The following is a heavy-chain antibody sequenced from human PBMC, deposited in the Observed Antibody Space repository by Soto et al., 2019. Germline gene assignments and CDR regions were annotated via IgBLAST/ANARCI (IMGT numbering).Heavy chain of an antibody. Sequence: QVQLQESGPGLVKPSETLSLTCTVSGGSISSYYWSWIRQPPVKGLEWIGYIYYSGSTNYNPSLKGRVPISVDTSKNPFSLKLSSVTAADTAVYYCARHLYDSSSSIEDYYYYYYMDVWGKGTTVTVSS. D-gene: IGHD6-6*01. CDR3: ARHLYDSSSSIEDYYYYYYMDV. V-gene: IGHV4-59*08. CDR2: IYYSGST. J-gene: IGHJ6*03. CDR1: GGSISSYY.